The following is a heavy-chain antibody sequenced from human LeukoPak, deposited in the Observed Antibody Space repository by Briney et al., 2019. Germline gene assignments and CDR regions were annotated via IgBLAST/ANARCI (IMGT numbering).Heavy chain of an antibody. CDR2: ISAYNGNT. Sequence: ASVKVSCKASGYTFTSYGISWVRQAPGQGLEWMGWISAYNGNTNYVQKLQGRVTMTTDTSTSTACMELRSLRSDDTAVYYCAREGYYDSSGYSVNWGQGTLVTVSS. CDR3: AREGYYDSSGYSVN. CDR1: GYTFTSYG. D-gene: IGHD3-22*01. V-gene: IGHV1-18*01. J-gene: IGHJ4*02.